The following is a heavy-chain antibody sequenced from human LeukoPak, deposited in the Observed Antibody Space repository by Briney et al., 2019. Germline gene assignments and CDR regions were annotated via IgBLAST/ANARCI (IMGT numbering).Heavy chain of an antibody. Sequence: GASVKVSCKASGYTFTGYYMHWVRQAPGQGLEWMGWINPNSGGTNYAQKFQGRVTMTRDTSISTAYMELSRLRSDDTAVYYCARGEVVWPDYYYYYMDVWGKGTTVTVSS. D-gene: IGHD1-26*01. CDR1: GYTFTGYY. CDR3: ARGEVVWPDYYYYYMDV. V-gene: IGHV1-2*02. CDR2: INPNSGGT. J-gene: IGHJ6*03.